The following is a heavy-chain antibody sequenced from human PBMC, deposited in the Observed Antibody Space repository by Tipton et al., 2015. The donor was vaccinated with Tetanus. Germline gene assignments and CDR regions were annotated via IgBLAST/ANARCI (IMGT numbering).Heavy chain of an antibody. CDR3: ARSGGRRYAFDI. V-gene: IGHV4-61*01. D-gene: IGHD3-16*01. J-gene: IGHJ3*02. CDR1: GGSVNSGTYY. CDR2: IYYSGST. Sequence: TLSLTCTVSGGSVNSGTYYWSWIRQPPGKGLEWIGCIYYSGSTNYNPSLKSRVTISVDTSKNQFSLKLSSVTAADTAVYYCARSGGRRYAFDIWGQGTMVTVSS.